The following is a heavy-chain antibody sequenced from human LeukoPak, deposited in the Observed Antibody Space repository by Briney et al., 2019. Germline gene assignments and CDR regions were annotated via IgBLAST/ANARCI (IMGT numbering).Heavy chain of an antibody. J-gene: IGHJ4*02. V-gene: IGHV4-34*01. CDR3: ARGGSYYDFWSGRAPFTP. D-gene: IGHD3-3*01. CDR2: INHSGST. CDR1: GGSFCDYY. Sequence: PSETLSLTCVVYGGSFCDYYWSWIRQPPGKGLEWIGEINHSGSTNYNPSLKSRVTISVDTSKNQFSLNLRYMTAADTAVYHCARGGSYYDFWSGRAPFTPWGQGTLVSVSS.